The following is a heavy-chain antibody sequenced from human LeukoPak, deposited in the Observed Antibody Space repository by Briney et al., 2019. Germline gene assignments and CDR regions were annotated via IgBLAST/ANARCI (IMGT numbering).Heavy chain of an antibody. CDR2: INPNSGGT. CDR3: ASRPDQHLLYYFDY. D-gene: IGHD2-15*01. J-gene: IGHJ4*02. Sequence: ASVKVSCKASGYTFNGYYMHWVRQAPGQGLEWMGWINPNSGGTKYAQKFQGRVTMTSDASISTAYMELSSLRSDDTAVYYCASRPDQHLLYYFDYWGQGALVTVSS. CDR1: GYTFNGYY. V-gene: IGHV1-2*02.